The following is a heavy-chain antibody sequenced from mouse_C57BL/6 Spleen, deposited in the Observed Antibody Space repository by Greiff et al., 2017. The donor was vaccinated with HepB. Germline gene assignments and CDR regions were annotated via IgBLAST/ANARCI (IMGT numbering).Heavy chain of an antibody. D-gene: IGHD2-5*01. Sequence: QVQLQQSGAELVRPGTSVKLSCKASGYTFTSYWMHWVKQRPGQGLEWIGVIDPSDSYTNYNQKFKGKATLTVDTSSSTAYMQLSSRTSEDSAVYYCARAPYSNYADYWGQGTTLTVSS. V-gene: IGHV1-59*01. CDR3: ARAPYSNYADY. CDR1: GYTFTSYW. CDR2: IDPSDSYT. J-gene: IGHJ2*01.